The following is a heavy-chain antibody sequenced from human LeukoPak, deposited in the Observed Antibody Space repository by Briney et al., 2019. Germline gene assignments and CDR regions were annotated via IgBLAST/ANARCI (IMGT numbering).Heavy chain of an antibody. CDR3: AKAYYYDSSGLGY. CDR1: GSTFSSYA. CDR2: ISGSGGST. D-gene: IGHD3-22*01. V-gene: IGHV3-23*01. Sequence: PGGSLRLSCAASGSTFSSYAMSWVRQAPGKGLEWVSAISGSGGSTYYADSVKGRFTISRDNSKNTLYLQMNSLRAEDTAVYYCAKAYYYDSSGLGYWGQGTLVTVSS. J-gene: IGHJ4*02.